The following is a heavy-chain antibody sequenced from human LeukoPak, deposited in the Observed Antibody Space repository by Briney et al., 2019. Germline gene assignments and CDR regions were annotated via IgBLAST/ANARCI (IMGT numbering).Heavy chain of an antibody. Sequence: PSETLSLTCSVSGGSISSCTYYWGWIRQPPGKGLEWIGSIYYSGSTYYNPSLKSRVTISVDKSKNQFSLKLSSVTAADTAVYYCARVTYSSGWYPDCWGQGTLVTVSS. D-gene: IGHD6-19*01. CDR2: IYYSGST. CDR3: ARVTYSSGWYPDC. J-gene: IGHJ4*02. CDR1: GGSISSCTYY. V-gene: IGHV4-39*07.